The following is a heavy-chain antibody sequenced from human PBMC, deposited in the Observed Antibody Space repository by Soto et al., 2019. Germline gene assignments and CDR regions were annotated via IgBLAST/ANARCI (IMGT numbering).Heavy chain of an antibody. V-gene: IGHV3-30-3*01. CDR3: ARKDLYYYYGMDV. CDR1: GFTFSSYA. Sequence: QVQLVESGGGVVQPGRSLRLSCAASGFTFSSYAMHWVRQAPGKGLEWVAVISYDGSNKYYADSVKGRFTISRDNSKNTLYLQMNSLRAEDTAVYCCARKDLYYYYGMDVWGQGTTVTVSS. J-gene: IGHJ6*02. CDR2: ISYDGSNK.